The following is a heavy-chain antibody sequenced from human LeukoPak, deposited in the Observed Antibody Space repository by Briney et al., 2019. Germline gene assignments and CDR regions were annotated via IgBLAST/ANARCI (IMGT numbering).Heavy chain of an antibody. Sequence: SETLSLTCTVSGGSIGLYHWTWIRQPPGKGLEWIGYIYYSGSTNYNPSLKRRVTISVDTSKNQFSLKLSSVTAADTAVYYCARVGTYGSGSYLSWLDYWGQGTLVTVSS. CDR2: IYYSGST. D-gene: IGHD3-10*01. V-gene: IGHV4-59*01. CDR3: ARVGTYGSGSYLSWLDY. J-gene: IGHJ4*02. CDR1: GGSIGLYH.